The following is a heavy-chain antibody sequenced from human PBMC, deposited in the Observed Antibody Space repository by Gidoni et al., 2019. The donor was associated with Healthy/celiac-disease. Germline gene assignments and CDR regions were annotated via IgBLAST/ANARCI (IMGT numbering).Heavy chain of an antibody. CDR1: GYTFTSYY. V-gene: IGHV1-46*01. Sequence: QVQLVQSGAEVKKPGASVTFSCQASGYTFTSYYIHWVRQAPGQGLEWMGIINPSGGSTSYAQKFQGRVTMTRDASTSTVYMELSSLRSEDTAVYYCARDGKRGRTWFGELSLRDNWFDPWGQGTLVTVSS. D-gene: IGHD3-10*01. CDR2: INPSGGST. J-gene: IGHJ5*02. CDR3: ARDGKRGRTWFGELSLRDNWFDP.